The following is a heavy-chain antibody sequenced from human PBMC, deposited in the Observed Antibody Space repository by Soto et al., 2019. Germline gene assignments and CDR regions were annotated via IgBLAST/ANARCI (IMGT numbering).Heavy chain of an antibody. D-gene: IGHD2-2*01. CDR1: GDSISSGGYY. CDR2: IYYSGST. V-gene: IGHV4-39*01. CDR3: ARHYICSSTSCYGPYNWFDP. J-gene: IGHJ5*02. Sequence: PSETLSLTCTVSGDSISSGGYYWGWIRQPPGKGLEWIGSIYYSGSTYYKPSLKSRVTIPVNPSKNQFSLKLSSVSAADTAVYYCARHYICSSTSCYGPYNWFDPWGQGTLVTVSS.